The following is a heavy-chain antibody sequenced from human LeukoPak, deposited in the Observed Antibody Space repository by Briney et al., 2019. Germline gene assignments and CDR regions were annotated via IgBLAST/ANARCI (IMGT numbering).Heavy chain of an antibody. J-gene: IGHJ4*02. Sequence: SETLSLTCTVSHASISNDFWNWIRQPAGRGMEWIGLIYDNGATKYNPSLNSRVTMSADTSRNQFSLKLTSVTAADTAVYYCARDIMTGYDHWGQGTLVTVSS. V-gene: IGHV4-4*07. CDR3: ARDIMTGYDH. D-gene: IGHD3-9*01. CDR2: IYDNGAT. CDR1: HASISNDF.